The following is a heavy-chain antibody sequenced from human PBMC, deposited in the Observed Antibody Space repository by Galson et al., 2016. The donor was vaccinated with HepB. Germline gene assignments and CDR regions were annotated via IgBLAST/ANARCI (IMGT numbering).Heavy chain of an antibody. CDR1: GGSISTYY. CDR2: ISDSGST. J-gene: IGHJ5*02. V-gene: IGHV4-59*01. CDR3: ARVLRFLEWLEFDP. Sequence: ETLSLTCTVSGGSISTYYWSWVRQPPGKGLEWIGDISDSGSTNYNPSLKSRVTISVDTSKNQFSLKLSSVTAADTAVYYCARVLRFLEWLEFDPWGQGTLVTVSS. D-gene: IGHD3-3*01.